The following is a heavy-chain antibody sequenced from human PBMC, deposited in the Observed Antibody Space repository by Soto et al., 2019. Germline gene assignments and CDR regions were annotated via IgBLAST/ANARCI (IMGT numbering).Heavy chain of an antibody. D-gene: IGHD6-19*01. CDR3: AKDRRVVAVAAPFDY. J-gene: IGHJ4*02. CDR1: GFTFSSYG. CDR2: ISYDGSNK. Sequence: QVQLVESGGGVVQPGRSLRLSCAASGFTFSSYGMHWVRQAPGKGLEWVAVISYDGSNKYYADSVKGRFTISRDNSKNTLYLQMNSLRAEDTAVYYCAKDRRVVAVAAPFDYWGQGTRVTVSS. V-gene: IGHV3-30*18.